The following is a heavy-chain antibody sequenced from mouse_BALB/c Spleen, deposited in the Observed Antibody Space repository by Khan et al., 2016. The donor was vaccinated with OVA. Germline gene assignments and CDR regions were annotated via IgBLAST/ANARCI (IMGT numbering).Heavy chain of an antibody. V-gene: IGHV2-6-4*01. CDR3: ARAYYRYDGYYAMDY. CDR2: IWGGGGT. D-gene: IGHD2-14*01. CDR1: GFSLSRYN. J-gene: IGHJ4*01. Sequence: QVQLKESGPGLVAPSQSLSITCTVSGFSLSRYNIHWVRQPPGKGLEWLGMIWGGGGTDYNSTLKSRLSIRKDNSKSQVFLKMNSLQTDDTAMYSCARAYYRYDGYYAMDYWGQGTSVTVSS.